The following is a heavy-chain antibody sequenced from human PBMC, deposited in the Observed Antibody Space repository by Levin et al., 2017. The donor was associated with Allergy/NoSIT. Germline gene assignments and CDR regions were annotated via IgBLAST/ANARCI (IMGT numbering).Heavy chain of an antibody. CDR1: GYSFTSYW. CDR3: ARHGLTYYDILTGYLTPPNWFDP. V-gene: IGHV5-51*01. J-gene: IGHJ5*02. CDR2: IYPGDSDT. D-gene: IGHD3-9*01. Sequence: PGGSLRLSCKGSGYSFTSYWIGWVRQMPGKGLEWMGIIYPGDSDTRYSPSFQGQVTISADKSISTAYLQWSSLKASDTAMYYCARHGLTYYDILTGYLTPPNWFDPWGQGTLVTVSS.